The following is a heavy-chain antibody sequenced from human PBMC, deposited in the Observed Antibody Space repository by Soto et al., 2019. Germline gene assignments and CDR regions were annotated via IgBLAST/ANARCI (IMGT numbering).Heavy chain of an antibody. V-gene: IGHV4-59*08. CDR2: IYYSGST. J-gene: IGHJ3*02. CDR1: GGSISRYY. CDR3: ARRYGSFFDI. Sequence: SETLSLTCTVSGGSISRYYSSWIRQPPGKGLGWIGYIYYSGSTNYNPSLKSRVTISVDTSKNQFSLKLSSVTAADTAVYYCARRYGSFFDIWGQGTMVTVSS. D-gene: IGHD3-10*01.